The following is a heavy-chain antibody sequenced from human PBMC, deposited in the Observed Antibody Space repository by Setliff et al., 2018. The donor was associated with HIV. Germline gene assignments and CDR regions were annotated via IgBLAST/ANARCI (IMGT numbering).Heavy chain of an antibody. V-gene: IGHV7-4-1*02. D-gene: IGHD1-1*01. CDR1: GYTFNSYA. Sequence: ASVKVSCKASGYTFNSYAMNWVRQAPGQGLEWMGWINTNTGNPTYAQGFTGRFVFSLDTSASTAYLQISSLKAEDTAVYYCASARIPTGGTSTSFDYWGLGTLVTVSS. CDR2: INTNTGNP. CDR3: ASARIPTGGTSTSFDY. J-gene: IGHJ4*02.